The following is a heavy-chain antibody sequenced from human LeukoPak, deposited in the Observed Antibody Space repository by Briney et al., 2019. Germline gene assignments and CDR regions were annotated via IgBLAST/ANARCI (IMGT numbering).Heavy chain of an antibody. Sequence: GASVKVSCKASGYTFTSYGISWVRQAPGQGLEWRGWISAYIGNTNYAQTLQGRVTMITDTSTSTAYMELRSLRSDDTAVYYCARVPDYYGSGSWWFDSWGQGTLVTVSS. CDR1: GYTFTSYG. CDR3: ARVPDYYGSGSWWFDS. D-gene: IGHD3-10*01. CDR2: ISAYIGNT. V-gene: IGHV1-18*01. J-gene: IGHJ5*01.